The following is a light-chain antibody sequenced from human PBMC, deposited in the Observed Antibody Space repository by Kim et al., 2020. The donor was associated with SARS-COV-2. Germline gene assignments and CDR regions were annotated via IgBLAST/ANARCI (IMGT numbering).Light chain of an antibody. V-gene: IGLV3-19*01. CDR3: NSRDSNDNVV. CDR2: GKN. CDR1: SLRSYY. Sequence: SSELTQDPAVSVALGQTVRITCQGDSLRSYYATWYQQKPGQAPILVIYGKNNRPSGIPDRFPGSSSGNTASLTITGTQAGDAADYYCNSRDSNDNVVFGG. J-gene: IGLJ2*01.